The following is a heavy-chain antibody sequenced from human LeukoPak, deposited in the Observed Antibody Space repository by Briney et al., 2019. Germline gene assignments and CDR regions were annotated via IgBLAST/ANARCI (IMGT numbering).Heavy chain of an antibody. CDR3: AKGTGDTGYYFDY. V-gene: IGHV3-23*01. J-gene: IGHJ4*02. CDR2: IRVGGEI. D-gene: IGHD7-27*01. Sequence: SGGSLRLSCAASGFTFSDYAMNWVRQAPGKGLEWVSGIRVGGEIYYADSVKGRFTISRDNSENTLYLQMSGLRAEDTAVYHCAKGTGDTGYYFDYWGQGTLVTVSS. CDR1: GFTFSDYA.